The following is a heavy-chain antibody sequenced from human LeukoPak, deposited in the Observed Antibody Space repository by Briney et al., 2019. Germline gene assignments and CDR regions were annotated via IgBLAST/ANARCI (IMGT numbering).Heavy chain of an antibody. CDR3: ARVRFLEWLLIDY. Sequence: ASVKVSCKASGGTFSSYAISWVRQAPGQGLEWMGGIIPIFGTANYAQKFQGRVTITADESTSTAYMELSSLRSEDTAVYYCARVRFLEWLLIDYWGQGTLVTVSS. CDR2: IIPIFGTA. D-gene: IGHD3-3*01. V-gene: IGHV1-69*13. J-gene: IGHJ4*02. CDR1: GGTFSSYA.